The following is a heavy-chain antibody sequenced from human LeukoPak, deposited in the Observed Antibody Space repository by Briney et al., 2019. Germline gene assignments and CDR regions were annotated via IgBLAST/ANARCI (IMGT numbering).Heavy chain of an antibody. D-gene: IGHD3-22*01. CDR3: ARPFTYYYDSSAPGAFDI. CDR2: IHPGDSDT. Sequence: WESLKISCKGSGYSFTSYWIGWVRQMPGKGLEWMGIIHPGDSDTRYSPSFQGQVTISADKSISTAYLQWSSLKASGTAMYYCARPFTYYYDSSAPGAFDIWGQGTMVTVSS. J-gene: IGHJ3*02. V-gene: IGHV5-51*01. CDR1: GYSFTSYW.